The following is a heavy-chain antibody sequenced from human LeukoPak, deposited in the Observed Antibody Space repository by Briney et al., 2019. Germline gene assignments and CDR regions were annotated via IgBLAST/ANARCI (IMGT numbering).Heavy chain of an antibody. CDR2: IHQNGSKE. CDR1: GFNFRAYW. V-gene: IGHV3-7*03. Sequence: GGSLRLSCTTSGFNFRAYWMTWVRQAPGKGLEWVANIHQNGSKENYVDSVKGRFTIARDNAKNSVFLQMNSLIAEDTALYYCGRIGHDLSQTFDSCGHGTLITVSS. D-gene: IGHD1-1*01. CDR3: GRIGHDLSQTFDS. J-gene: IGHJ5*01.